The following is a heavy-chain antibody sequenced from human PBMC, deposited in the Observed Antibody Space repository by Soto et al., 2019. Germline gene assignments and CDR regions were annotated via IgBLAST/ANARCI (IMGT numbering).Heavy chain of an antibody. J-gene: IGHJ5*02. D-gene: IGHD2-2*01. CDR1: GGTFSSYA. Sequence: SVKVSCKASGGTFSSYALSWVRQAPGQGLEWMGGIIPIFGTANYAQKFQGRVTITADESTSTAYMELSSLRSEDTAVYYCARGYQQLESYNWFDAWGQGPLVTVSS. CDR3: ARGYQQLESYNWFDA. CDR2: IIPIFGTA. V-gene: IGHV1-69*13.